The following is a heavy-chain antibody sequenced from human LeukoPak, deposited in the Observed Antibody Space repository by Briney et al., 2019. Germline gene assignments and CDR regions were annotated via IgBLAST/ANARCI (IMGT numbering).Heavy chain of an antibody. Sequence: SETLSLTCAISDEPFSGYYWGWIRQPPGKGLELIGEINRNGNTDYNPSLKSRVSMSIDTSKNQFSLKLISVTAADTAVYYCARLVPERFFQLNPEGYYDYWGQGTLVTVSS. J-gene: IGHJ4*02. D-gene: IGHD3-3*01. CDR3: ARLVPERFFQLNPEGYYDY. V-gene: IGHV4-34*01. CDR2: INRNGNT. CDR1: DEPFSGYY.